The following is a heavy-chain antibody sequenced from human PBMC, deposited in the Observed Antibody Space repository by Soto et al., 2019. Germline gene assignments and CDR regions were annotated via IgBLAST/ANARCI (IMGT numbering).Heavy chain of an antibody. CDR2: ISSSGSTI. Sequence: PGGSLRLSCAASGFTFSSYEMNWVRQAPGKGLEWVSYISSSGSTIYYADSVKGRFTISRDNAKNSLYLQMNSLRAEDTAVYYCARVDSSGYYSCDYWGQGTLVTVSS. J-gene: IGHJ4*02. CDR3: ARVDSSGYYSCDY. D-gene: IGHD3-22*01. V-gene: IGHV3-48*03. CDR1: GFTFSSYE.